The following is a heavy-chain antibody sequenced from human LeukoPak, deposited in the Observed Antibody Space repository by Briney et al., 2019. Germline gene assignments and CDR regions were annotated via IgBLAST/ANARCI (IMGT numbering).Heavy chain of an antibody. Sequence: GGSLRLSCTASGFTFGDYAMSWVRQAPGKGLEWVGFIRSKAYGGTTEYAASVKGRFTISRDDSKSIAYLQMNSLKTEDTAVYYCTRDLLYGDYWGYYYYGMDVWGQGTTVTVSS. CDR2: IRSKAYGGTT. D-gene: IGHD4-17*01. CDR3: TRDLLYGDYWGYYYYGMDV. J-gene: IGHJ6*02. CDR1: GFTFGDYA. V-gene: IGHV3-49*04.